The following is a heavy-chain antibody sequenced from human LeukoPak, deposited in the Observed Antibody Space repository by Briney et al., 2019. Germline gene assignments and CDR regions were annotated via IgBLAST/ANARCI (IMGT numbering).Heavy chain of an antibody. CDR3: CRSPGIPTSNIFMHQYHYLIDL. D-gene: IGHD2-2*01. Sequence: SVKVSCKASGGTFSSYAISWVRQAPGQGLEWMGGIIPIFGTANYAQKFQGRVTITTDESTSTAYMELSSLRSEDTALYYCCRSPGIPTSNIFMHQYHYLIDLWGKRTTVT. V-gene: IGHV1-69*05. J-gene: IGHJ6*03. CDR1: GGTFSSYA. CDR2: IIPIFGTA.